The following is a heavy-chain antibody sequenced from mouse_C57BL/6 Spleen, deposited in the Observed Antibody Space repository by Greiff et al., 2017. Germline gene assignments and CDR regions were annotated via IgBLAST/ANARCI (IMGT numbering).Heavy chain of an antibody. J-gene: IGHJ4*01. Sequence: EVQLQQSGPVLVKPGASVKMSCKASGYTFTDYYMNWVKQSHGKSLEWIGVINPYNGGTSYNQKFKGKATLTVDKSSSTAYMELNSLTSEDSAVYYCARVWDDAMDYWGQGTSVTVSS. V-gene: IGHV1-19*01. CDR3: ARVWDDAMDY. CDR1: GYTFTDYY. CDR2: INPYNGGT. D-gene: IGHD4-1*01.